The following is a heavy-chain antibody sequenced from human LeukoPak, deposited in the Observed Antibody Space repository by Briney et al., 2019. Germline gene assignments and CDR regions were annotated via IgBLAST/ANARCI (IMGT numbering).Heavy chain of an antibody. CDR2: IRSKANDHAT. CDR3: TRRLMTTVNDY. D-gene: IGHD4-17*01. Sequence: HPGGSLRLSCAASGFTFSGSAMHWVRQSPGKGLEWAGRIRSKANDHATAYAASVRGRFTISRDDSKNTAYLQMNSLKTEDTAVYYCTRRLMTTVNDYWGQGTLVTVSS. CDR1: GFTFSGSA. V-gene: IGHV3-73*01. J-gene: IGHJ4*02.